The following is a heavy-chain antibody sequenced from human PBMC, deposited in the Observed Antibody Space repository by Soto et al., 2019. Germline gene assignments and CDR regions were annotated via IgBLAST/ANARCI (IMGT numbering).Heavy chain of an antibody. J-gene: IGHJ4*02. CDR1: GGSISNHY. V-gene: IGHV4-59*11. CDR2: IYYNGNT. D-gene: IGHD2-15*01. CDR3: ARGEDRMAHIFDY. Sequence: SETLSLTCTVSGGSISNHYWSWIRQPPGKGLEWIGYIYYNGNTNYNPSLKSRVTISVDTSKNQFSLKLSSVTAADTAVYYCARGEDRMAHIFDYWGQGTLVTVSS.